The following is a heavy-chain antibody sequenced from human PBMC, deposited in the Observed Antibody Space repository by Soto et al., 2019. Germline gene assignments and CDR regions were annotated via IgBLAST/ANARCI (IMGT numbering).Heavy chain of an antibody. CDR2: INHSGST. CDR3: ARWGGLPYYYYMDV. D-gene: IGHD1-26*01. J-gene: IGHJ6*03. V-gene: IGHV4-34*01. Sequence: SETLSLTCAVYGGSFSGYYWSWIRQPPGKGLEWIGEINHSGSTNYNPSLKSRVTISVDTSKNQFSLKLSSVTAADTAVYYCARWGGLPYYYYMDVWGKGTTVTVSS. CDR1: GGSFSGYY.